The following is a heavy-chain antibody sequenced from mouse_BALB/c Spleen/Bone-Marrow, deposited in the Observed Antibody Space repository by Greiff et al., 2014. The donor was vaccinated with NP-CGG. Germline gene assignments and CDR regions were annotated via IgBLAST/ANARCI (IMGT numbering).Heavy chain of an antibody. CDR3: ARDLYYDYDVGAMDY. J-gene: IGHJ4*01. D-gene: IGHD2-4*01. CDR1: GFSLISYG. Sequence: VHLVESGPGLEESSQSLSISCTVSGFSLISYGVHWIRQRPGKGLEWLGVIWPGGSTNYNSALMSRLSISKGNSKSQVFLKMNSLQSDDTAMYYCARDLYYDYDVGAMDYWGQGTSVTVSS. V-gene: IGHV2-9*02. CDR2: IWPGGST.